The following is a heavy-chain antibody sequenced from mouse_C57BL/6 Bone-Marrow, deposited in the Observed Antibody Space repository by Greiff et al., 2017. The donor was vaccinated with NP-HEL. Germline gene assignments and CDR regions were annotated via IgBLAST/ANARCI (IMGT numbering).Heavy chain of an antibody. Sequence: EVQLQESGTVLARPGASVKMSCKTSGYTFTSYWMHWVKQRPGQGLEWIGAIYPGNSDTSYNQKFKGKAKLTAVTSASTAYMELSSLTNEDSAVYYCTRCTTVVATDYAMDYWGQGTSVTVSS. CDR3: TRCTTVVATDYAMDY. D-gene: IGHD1-1*01. J-gene: IGHJ4*01. CDR1: GYTFTSYW. V-gene: IGHV1-5*01. CDR2: IYPGNSDT.